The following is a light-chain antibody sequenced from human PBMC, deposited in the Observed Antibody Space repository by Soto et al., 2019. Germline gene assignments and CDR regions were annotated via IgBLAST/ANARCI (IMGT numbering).Light chain of an antibody. CDR2: DVS. J-gene: IGLJ2*01. CDR3: SSFTSTTTLV. CDR1: SSDVGAYDY. V-gene: IGLV2-14*03. Sequence: QSALTQPASVSGSPGQSITISCAGTSSDVGAYDYVSWYQQYPGKAPKLMIYDVSDRPSGVSNRFYGSQSGNTASLTISGLHAEDEADYYCSSFTSTTTLVFGGGTKLTVL.